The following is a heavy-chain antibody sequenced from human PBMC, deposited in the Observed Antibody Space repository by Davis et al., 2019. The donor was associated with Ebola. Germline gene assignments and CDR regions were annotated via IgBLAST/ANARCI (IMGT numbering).Heavy chain of an antibody. V-gene: IGHV4-59*01. Sequence: SETLSLTCTISGGSISIYYWTWIRQPPGKGLEWIGYIYYSGSTNYNPSLKSRVTISVDTSKNQFSLKLSSVTAADTAVYYCASIAAAFANWFDPWGQGTLVTVSS. CDR2: IYYSGST. CDR3: ASIAAAFANWFDP. D-gene: IGHD6-13*01. J-gene: IGHJ5*02. CDR1: GGSISIYY.